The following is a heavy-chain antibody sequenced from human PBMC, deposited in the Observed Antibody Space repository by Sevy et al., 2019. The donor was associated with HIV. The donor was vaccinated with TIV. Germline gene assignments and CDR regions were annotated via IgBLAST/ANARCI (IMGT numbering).Heavy chain of an antibody. CDR2: IRNKADSYTT. J-gene: IGHJ4*02. V-gene: IGHV3-72*01. CDR3: DTLAGIGAAGRVFDY. D-gene: IGHD6-13*01. Sequence: GGSLRLSCAASGFTFSDHYMEWVRQAPGKGLEWVGRIRNKADSYTTEYDASVKGRFTISRDDSKNSLYLLMNSLKTEETAVYCCDTLAGIGAAGRVFDYWGQGTLVTVSS. CDR1: GFTFSDHY.